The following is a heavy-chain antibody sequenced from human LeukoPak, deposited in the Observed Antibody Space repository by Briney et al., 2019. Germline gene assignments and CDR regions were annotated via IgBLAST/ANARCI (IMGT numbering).Heavy chain of an antibody. CDR1: GYSISSGYY. D-gene: IGHD5-12*01. J-gene: IGHJ4*02. CDR3: ARHDRYSGYDFGY. CDR2: IYHSGST. Sequence: PSETLSLTCAVAGYSISSGYYWGWMRPPPGKGLKWSGMIYHSGSTYYNPSLKSRVTISVDTSKNQFSLKLSSVTAADTAVYYCARHDRYSGYDFGYWGQGTLVTVSS. V-gene: IGHV4-38-2*01.